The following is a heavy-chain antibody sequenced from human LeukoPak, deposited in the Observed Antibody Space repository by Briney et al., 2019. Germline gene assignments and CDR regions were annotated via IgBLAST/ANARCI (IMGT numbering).Heavy chain of an antibody. Sequence: GGSLRLSCAASGFTFSSYWMYWVRQAPGKGLVWVSRINSDGSDTSYADSVQGRFTISRDNAKNTLYLQMNSLRAEDTAVYYCASCEAVPGLPDYWGQGTLVTVSS. CDR2: INSDGSDT. CDR3: ASCEAVPGLPDY. V-gene: IGHV3-74*01. J-gene: IGHJ4*02. CDR1: GFTFSSYW. D-gene: IGHD6-19*01.